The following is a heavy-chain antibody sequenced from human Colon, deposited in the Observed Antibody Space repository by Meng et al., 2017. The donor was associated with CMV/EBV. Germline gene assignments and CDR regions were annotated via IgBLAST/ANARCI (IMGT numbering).Heavy chain of an antibody. CDR1: GFTFSDYY. V-gene: IGHV3-11*04. D-gene: IGHD3-16*01. CDR2: ISSSGSTI. J-gene: IGHJ6*02. CDR3: ARERIPWGDYYYGMDV. Sequence: GGSLSLSCAASGFTFSDYYMSWIRQAPGKGLEWVSYISSSGSTIYYADSVKGRFTISRDNAKNSLYLQMNSLRAEDTAVYYCARERIPWGDYYYGMDVWGQGTTVTVSS.